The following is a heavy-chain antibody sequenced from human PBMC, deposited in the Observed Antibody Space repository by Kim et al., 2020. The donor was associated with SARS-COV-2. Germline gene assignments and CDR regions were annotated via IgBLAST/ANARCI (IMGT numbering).Heavy chain of an antibody. Sequence: SETLSLTCTVSGGSISSSSYYWGWIRQPPGKGLEWIGTIYYSGSTFHNPSLRTRRTISADTSKNRFFLTLSSVTAADTAVYCCARHPNSVDDWAAFDYWGQGTLVTVSS. D-gene: IGHD5-12*01. CDR3: ARHPNSVDDWAAFDY. J-gene: IGHJ4*02. V-gene: IGHV4-39*01. CDR2: IYYSGST. CDR1: GGSISSSSYY.